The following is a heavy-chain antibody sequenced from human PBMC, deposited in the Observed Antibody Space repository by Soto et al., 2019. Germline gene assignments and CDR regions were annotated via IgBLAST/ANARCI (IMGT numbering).Heavy chain of an antibody. CDR2: VYSSGRT. CDR1: GVSISSNY. CDR3: GRYRREAVAGYTLDN. D-gene: IGHD6-13*01. J-gene: IGHJ4*02. Sequence: SETLSLPTPVSGVSISSNYWTWIRRPPGRGLEGVGYVYSSGRTNYNPSLKILITISRDTSKSQFSLMFNSMTAAAAAVSYCGRYRREAVAGYTLDNWGQLIMVTVSS. V-gene: IGHV4-4*08.